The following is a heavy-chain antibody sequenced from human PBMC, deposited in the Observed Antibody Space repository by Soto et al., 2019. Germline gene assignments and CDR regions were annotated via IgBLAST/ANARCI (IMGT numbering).Heavy chain of an antibody. CDR3: ARDPDSYDFWSGPLDY. D-gene: IGHD3-3*01. CDR1: GFTFSSYS. Sequence: SLRLSCAASGFTFSSYSMNWVRQAPGKGLEWVSSISSSSSYIYYADSVKGRFTISRDNAKNSLYLQMNSLRAEDTAVYYCARDPDSYDFWSGPLDYWGQGTLVTVSS. CDR2: ISSSSSYI. V-gene: IGHV3-21*01. J-gene: IGHJ4*02.